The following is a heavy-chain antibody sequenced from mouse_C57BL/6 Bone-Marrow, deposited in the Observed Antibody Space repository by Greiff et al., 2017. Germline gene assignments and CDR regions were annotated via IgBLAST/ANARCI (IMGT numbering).Heavy chain of an antibody. D-gene: IGHD1-1*01. CDR2: IDPSDSYT. J-gene: IGHJ2*01. Sequence: VQLQQPGAELVRPGTSVKLSCKASGYTFTSYWMHWVKQRPGQGLEWIGVIDPSDSYTNYNQKFKGKATLTVDTSSSTAYMQLSSLASEDSAVYYCAREGSSFDYWGQGTTLTVSS. CDR1: GYTFTSYW. V-gene: IGHV1-59*01. CDR3: AREGSSFDY.